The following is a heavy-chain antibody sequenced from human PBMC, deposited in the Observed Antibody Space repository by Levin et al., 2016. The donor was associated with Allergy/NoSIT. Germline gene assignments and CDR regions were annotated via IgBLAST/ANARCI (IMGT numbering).Heavy chain of an antibody. CDR2: IKQDGSEK. J-gene: IGHJ6*02. Sequence: VRQAPGKGWSGVANIKQDGSEKYYVDSVKGRFTISRDNTGNSLYLQMNSLRAEDTAVYYCARDNNMGSSNWNHYYGMDVWGQGTTVTVSS. CDR3: ARDNNMGSSNWNHYYGMDV. D-gene: IGHD1-1*01. V-gene: IGHV3-7*03.